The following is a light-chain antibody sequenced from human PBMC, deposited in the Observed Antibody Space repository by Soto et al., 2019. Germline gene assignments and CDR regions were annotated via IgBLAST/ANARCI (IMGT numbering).Light chain of an antibody. CDR3: AVWDNSLNGVA. J-gene: IGLJ2*01. CDR2: RND. V-gene: IGLV1-47*01. Sequence: QAVVTQTPSASGTPGQRITISCSGSNSNMGRNYVYWYQQVPGTAPKLLMYRNDVRPSGVPDRFTGSKSGTSASLAISGLRSEDEADYYCAVWDNSLNGVAFGGGTQLTVL. CDR1: NSNMGRNY.